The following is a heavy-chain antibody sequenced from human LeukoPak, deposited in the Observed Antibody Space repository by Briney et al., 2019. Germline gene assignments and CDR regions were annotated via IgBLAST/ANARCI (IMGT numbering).Heavy chain of an antibody. J-gene: IGHJ6*03. V-gene: IGHV4-31*03. CDR2: IYYSGST. CDR3: ARVKIAAINYYYYVDV. D-gene: IGHD2-2*02. CDR1: GGSISSGGYY. Sequence: SETLSLTCTVSGGSISSGGYYWSGIPQHPGKGLEWIGYIYYSGSTYYNPSLKSRVTISVDTSKNQFSLKLSSVTAADTAVYYCARVKIAAINYYYYVDVWGKGTTVTVSS.